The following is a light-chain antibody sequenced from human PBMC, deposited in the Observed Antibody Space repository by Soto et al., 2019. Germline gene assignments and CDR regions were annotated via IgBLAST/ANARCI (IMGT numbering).Light chain of an antibody. Sequence: ETVLAQSPATLSLSPGERATLSCRATQSISVYLAWYQHKPGQAPRLLIYDTSKRAAGIPARFSGSGSGTDFTLTISSLEPEDVAVYYCQQRRYWPLTFGGGTKVEIK. CDR1: QSISVY. CDR2: DTS. CDR3: QQRRYWPLT. V-gene: IGKV3-11*01. J-gene: IGKJ4*01.